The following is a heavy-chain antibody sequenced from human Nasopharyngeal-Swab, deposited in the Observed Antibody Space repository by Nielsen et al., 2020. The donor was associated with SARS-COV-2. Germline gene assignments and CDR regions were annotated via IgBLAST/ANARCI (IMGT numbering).Heavy chain of an antibody. J-gene: IGHJ5*02. CDR1: GFTLAYV. CDR2: DGSSQ. Sequence: AGSLRLSCTAPGFTLAYVMHWVRQAPGQGLEWVGVDGSSQQYADSVRGRFTISRDNSRNTVFLQMNSLRGEDTAVYYCARMLGRSSYWDGHTWFAPWGQGSLVSVSS. D-gene: IGHD3-10*01. CDR3: ARMLGRSSYWDGHTWFAP. V-gene: IGHV3-30-3*01.